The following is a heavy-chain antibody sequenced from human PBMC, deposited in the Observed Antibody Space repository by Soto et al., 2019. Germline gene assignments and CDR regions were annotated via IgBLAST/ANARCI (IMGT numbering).Heavy chain of an antibody. D-gene: IGHD6-19*01. Sequence: GGSLRLSCAASGFTFSSYSMNWVRRAPGKGLEWVSSISTSSSYIHYADSVKGRFTISRDNAKNSMYLQMNSLRAEDTAVYYCARGGSGRYEDVDYWGQGTLVTVSS. CDR3: ARGGSGRYEDVDY. J-gene: IGHJ4*02. CDR2: ISTSSSYI. CDR1: GFTFSSYS. V-gene: IGHV3-21*01.